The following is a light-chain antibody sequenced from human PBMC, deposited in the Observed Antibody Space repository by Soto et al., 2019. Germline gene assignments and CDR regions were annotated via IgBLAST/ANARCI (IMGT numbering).Light chain of an antibody. CDR3: CSYVGATTYV. V-gene: IGLV2-11*01. CDR2: DVS. J-gene: IGLJ1*01. Sequence: QSALTQPRSVSGSPGQSVTISCTGTSSDVGGYNYVSWYQQNPGKAPKLMIYDVSKRPSGVSDRFSGSKSANTASLIISGLQAEDEAEYYCCSYVGATTYVFGSGTKVTVL. CDR1: SSDVGGYNY.